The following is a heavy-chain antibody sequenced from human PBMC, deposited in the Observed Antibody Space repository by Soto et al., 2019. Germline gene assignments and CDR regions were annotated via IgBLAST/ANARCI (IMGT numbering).Heavy chain of an antibody. Sequence: QVQLQESGPGLVKPSETLSLTCTVSGASISSYYWSWIRQPPGKGLEWIGYLYYSGSTNYNPSLKSRVTMSADRSKNQFSLKLSSVTAADTAVYYCARDSTTVPTWCQGILVTVFS. CDR1: GASISSYY. J-gene: IGHJ5*02. V-gene: IGHV4-59*01. D-gene: IGHD4-17*01. CDR3: ARDSTTVPT. CDR2: LYYSGST.